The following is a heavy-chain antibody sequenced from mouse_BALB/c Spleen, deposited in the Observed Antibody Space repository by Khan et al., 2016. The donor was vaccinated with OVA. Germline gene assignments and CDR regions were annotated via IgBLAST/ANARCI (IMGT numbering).Heavy chain of an antibody. V-gene: IGHV1-80*01. Sequence: QVQLQQSGAELVRPGSSVKISCKASGYAFSSYWMNWVKQRPGQGLEWIGQIYPGDGNTHYNGNFKGKATLTAAKSSSTAYMQLSSLTSDDSAVYFCARLGYWLAYWGQGTLVTVSA. CDR1: GYAFSSYW. CDR2: IYPGDGNT. CDR3: ARLGYWLAY. D-gene: IGHD2-14*01. J-gene: IGHJ3*01.